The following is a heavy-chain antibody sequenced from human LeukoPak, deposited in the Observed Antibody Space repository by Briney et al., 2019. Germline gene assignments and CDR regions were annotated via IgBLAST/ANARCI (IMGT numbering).Heavy chain of an antibody. Sequence: ASVKVSCKASGYTFTRYDINWVRQATGQGLEWMGWMNPKSGNTGHAQKFQGRVTITTDESTSTAYMELSSLRSEDTAVYYCARVVTHPYYYYYYMDVWGKGTTVTVSS. V-gene: IGHV1-8*03. J-gene: IGHJ6*03. CDR3: ARVVTHPYYYYYYMDV. CDR2: MNPKSGNT. CDR1: GYTFTRYD. D-gene: IGHD5-18*01.